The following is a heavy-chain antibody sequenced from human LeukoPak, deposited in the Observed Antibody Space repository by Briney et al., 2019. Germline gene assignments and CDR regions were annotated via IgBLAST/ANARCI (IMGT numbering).Heavy chain of an antibody. J-gene: IGHJ5*02. CDR3: ASQISSSSADWFDP. CDR1: GGSISSGGYY. V-gene: IGHV4-31*03. CDR2: IYCSGST. Sequence: PSETLSLTCTVSGGSISSGGYYWSWIRQHPGKGLEWIGYIYCSGSTYYNPSLKSRVTISVDTSKNQFSLKLSSVTAADTAVYYCASQISSSSADWFDPWGQGTLVTVSS. D-gene: IGHD6-6*01.